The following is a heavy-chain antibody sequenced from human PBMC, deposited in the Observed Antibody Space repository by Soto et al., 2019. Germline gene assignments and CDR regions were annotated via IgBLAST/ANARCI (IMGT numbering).Heavy chain of an antibody. Sequence: QLQLQESGPGLVKPSETLSLTCTVSGGSIGSSSYYWGWIRQPPGKGLEWIGSIYDRGSTYSNPSLTSRLTTSFATSKNQFSLKLTSGSAADTAVYYCARHGYTSGRTYFDYWGQGTLVTVSS. V-gene: IGHV4-39*01. CDR2: IYDRGST. J-gene: IGHJ4*02. CDR1: GGSIGSSSYY. D-gene: IGHD6-19*01. CDR3: ARHGYTSGRTYFDY.